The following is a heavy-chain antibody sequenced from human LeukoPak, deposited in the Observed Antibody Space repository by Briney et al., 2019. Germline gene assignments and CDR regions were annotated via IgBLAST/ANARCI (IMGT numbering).Heavy chain of an antibody. D-gene: IGHD3-3*01. CDR3: ARVGLCDFWSGPCDAFDI. V-gene: IGHV3-48*01. J-gene: IGHJ3*02. CDR1: GFTFSSYS. Sequence: GGSLRLSCAASGFTFSSYSMNWVRQAPGKGLEWVSYISSSSSTIYYADSVKGRFTISRDNAKNSLYLQMNSLRAEDTAVYYCARVGLCDFWSGPCDAFDIWGQGTMVTVSS. CDR2: ISSSSSTI.